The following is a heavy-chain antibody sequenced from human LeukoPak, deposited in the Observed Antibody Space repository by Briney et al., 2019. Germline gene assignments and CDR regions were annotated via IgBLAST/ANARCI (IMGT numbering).Heavy chain of an antibody. Sequence: ASVKVSCKASGYTFTGYYMHWVRQAPGQGLEWMGWINPNSGGTNYQGWVTMTTDTSTSTAYMELRSLRSEDTAVYYCARAIAAAGTHWGQGTLVTVSS. CDR3: ARAIAAAGTH. D-gene: IGHD6-13*01. J-gene: IGHJ4*02. CDR2: INPNSGGT. CDR1: GYTFTGYY. V-gene: IGHV1-2*04.